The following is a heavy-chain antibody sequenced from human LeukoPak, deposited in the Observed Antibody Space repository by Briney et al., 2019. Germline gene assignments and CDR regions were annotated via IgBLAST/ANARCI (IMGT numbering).Heavy chain of an antibody. CDR3: AKLSIAVAGFLDY. J-gene: IGHJ4*02. Sequence: PGGSLRLSCAASGFTFSSYAMSWVRQAPGKGLEWVSAISGSGGSTYYADSVKGRFTISRDNSKTTLYLQLNSLRAEDTDVYYCAKLSIAVAGFLDYWGQGPLVPVST. CDR1: GFTFSSYA. V-gene: IGHV3-23*01. CDR2: ISGSGGST. D-gene: IGHD6-19*01.